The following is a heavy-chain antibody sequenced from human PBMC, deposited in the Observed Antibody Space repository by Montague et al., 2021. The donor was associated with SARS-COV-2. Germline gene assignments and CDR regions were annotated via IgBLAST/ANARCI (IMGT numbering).Heavy chain of an antibody. CDR2: INQSGRT. Sequence: SETLSLTCADDGECFVGYYWRRMGEPTAKGQAWMGEINQSGRTKNNPSLKSRVIISVDTSKNQFSLKLSSVTAADTAVYYCARRGSSVWGVTVSAELDYWGQGILVIVSS. D-gene: IGHD3-10*01. J-gene: IGHJ4*02. V-gene: IGHV4-34*01. CDR1: GECFVGYY. CDR3: ARRGSSVWGVTVSAELDY.